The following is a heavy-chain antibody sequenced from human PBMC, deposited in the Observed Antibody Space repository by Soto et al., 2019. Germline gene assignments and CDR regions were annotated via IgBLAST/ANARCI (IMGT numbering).Heavy chain of an antibody. CDR2: ISGDNGNK. V-gene: IGHV1-18*01. J-gene: IGHJ4*02. CDR3: ATGLLGYCSGGSCDSDS. D-gene: IGHD2-15*01. Sequence: QVQLVQSGAEVKKPGASVRVSCQTSAYTFTNYAVSWVRQAPGQGLEWMGWISGDNGNKIYAQQFQGRVTMTTDTSTTKVYMELRSLRSDDTALYYFATGLLGYCSGGSCDSDSWGQGTLVTVSS. CDR1: AYTFTNYA.